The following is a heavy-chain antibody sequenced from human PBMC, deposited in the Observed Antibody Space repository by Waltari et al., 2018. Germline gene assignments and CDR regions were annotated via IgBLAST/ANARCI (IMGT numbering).Heavy chain of an antibody. J-gene: IGHJ6*02. CDR1: GGIFRTYA. V-gene: IGHV1-69*10. CDR3: ARAQDQLRTPDYYYYALDV. D-gene: IGHD2-15*01. Sequence: QVQLVQSGAEVKKPGSSVKVSCRASGGIFRTYALSWVRQAPGKGLEWMGGIIPVLGMTNYAQRFKDRVTMTADTATSTSYKELSSLRPEDTALSYCARAQDQLRTPDYYYYALDVWGQGTTVTVSS. CDR2: IIPVLGMT.